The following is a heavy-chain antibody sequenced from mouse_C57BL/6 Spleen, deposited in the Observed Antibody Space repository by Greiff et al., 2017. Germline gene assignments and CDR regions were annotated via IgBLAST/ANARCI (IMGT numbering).Heavy chain of an antibody. CDR2: IHPNSGST. D-gene: IGHD2-5*01. CDR3: ASPFYYSNQGYYFDY. V-gene: IGHV1-64*01. Sequence: QVQLQQPGAELVKPGASVKLSCKASGYTFTSYWMHWVKQRPGQGPEWIGMIHPNSGSTNYNEKFKSKATLTVDKSSSTAYMQLSSLTSEDSAVYYGASPFYYSNQGYYFDYWGQGTTLTVSS. CDR1: GYTFTSYW. J-gene: IGHJ2*01.